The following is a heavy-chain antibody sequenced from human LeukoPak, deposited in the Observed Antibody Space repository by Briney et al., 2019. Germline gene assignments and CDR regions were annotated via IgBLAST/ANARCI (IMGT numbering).Heavy chain of an antibody. D-gene: IGHD3-10*01. CDR1: GGSMSSYY. V-gene: IGHV4-59*01. J-gene: IGHJ4*02. Sequence: SETLSLTCTVSGGSMSSYYWRWIRQPPGKGLEWIGHIYYSGSPNYNPSLKSQVTISVDTSKNQFSLKLSSVTAADTAVYFCAGGSTMIRGAADYWGQGTLVNVSS. CDR2: IYYSGSP. CDR3: AGGSTMIRGAADY.